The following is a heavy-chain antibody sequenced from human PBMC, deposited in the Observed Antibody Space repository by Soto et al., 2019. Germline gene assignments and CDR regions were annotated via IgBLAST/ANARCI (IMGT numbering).Heavy chain of an antibody. V-gene: IGHV6-1*01. J-gene: IGHJ4*02. D-gene: IGHD1-26*01. Sequence: PSQTLSLTCAISWDSVSSNSAAWNWVRQSPSRGLEWLGRTYYRSKWYNDYAVSVKSRITINPDTSKNQFSLQLNSVTPEDTAVYYCALTSRGSWIFDYSGQGTLVTLSS. CDR1: WDSVSSNSAA. CDR3: ALTSRGSWIFDY. CDR2: TYYRSKWYN.